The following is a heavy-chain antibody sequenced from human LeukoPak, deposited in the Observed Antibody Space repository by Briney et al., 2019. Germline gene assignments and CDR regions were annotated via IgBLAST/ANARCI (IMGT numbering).Heavy chain of an antibody. CDR1: GFTFSSFG. CDR3: ARGSPYFYGTDLDY. CDR2: IWYDGSNK. V-gene: IGHV3-33*01. J-gene: IGHJ4*02. D-gene: IGHD3-10*01. Sequence: PGGSLRLSCAASGFTFSSFGMHWVRQAPGKGLEWVALIWYDGSNKYYADSVKGRFTISRDNAKNSLYLQMNSLRAEDTAVYYCARGSPYFYGTDLDYWGQGTLVTVSS.